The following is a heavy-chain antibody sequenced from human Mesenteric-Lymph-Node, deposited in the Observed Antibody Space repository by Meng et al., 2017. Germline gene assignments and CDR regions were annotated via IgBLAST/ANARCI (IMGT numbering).Heavy chain of an antibody. CDR1: GYTFISYT. CDR2: INTGNGNT. D-gene: IGHD2-15*01. J-gene: IGHJ4*02. CDR3: ARGGRGCFDF. V-gene: IGHV1-3*04. Sequence: VPFVQSGAEVKKPGASMTVSCKASGYTFISYTIHWLRQAPGQRLEWMGWINTGNGNTKYSHKFQDRVTITRDTSASAAYMELSSLRSEDTAVYYCARGGRGCFDFWGQGTLVTVSS.